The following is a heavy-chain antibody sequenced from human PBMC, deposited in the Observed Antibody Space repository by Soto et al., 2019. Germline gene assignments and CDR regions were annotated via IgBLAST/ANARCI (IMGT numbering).Heavy chain of an antibody. V-gene: IGHV3-30-3*01. J-gene: IGHJ3*02. D-gene: IGHD6-13*01. CDR2: ISYDGSNK. Sequence: HPGGSLRLSCAASGFTFSSYAMHWVRQAPGKGLEWVAVISYDGSNKYYADSVKGRFTISRDNSKNTLYLQMNSLRAEDTAVYYCARDDRNPSSLGSAAAGIDAFDIWGQGTMVTVSS. CDR3: ARDDRNPSSLGSAAAGIDAFDI. CDR1: GFTFSSYA.